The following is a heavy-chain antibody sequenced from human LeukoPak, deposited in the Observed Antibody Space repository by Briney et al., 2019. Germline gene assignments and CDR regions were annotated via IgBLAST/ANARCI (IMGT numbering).Heavy chain of an antibody. CDR1: A. CDR3: XXXXXXXXXXXXYSGNDWFDP. J-gene: IGHJ5*02. D-gene: IGHD2-15*01. CDR2: ISYDGSNK. Sequence: AXXXXRQXPGXGLXXXXVISYDGSNKYYADSVKGRFTISRDNSKKXXYXQMNRLRAEDTAVYYCXXXXXXXXXXXXYSGNDWFDPWGQGTLVTVSS. V-gene: IGHV3-30*04.